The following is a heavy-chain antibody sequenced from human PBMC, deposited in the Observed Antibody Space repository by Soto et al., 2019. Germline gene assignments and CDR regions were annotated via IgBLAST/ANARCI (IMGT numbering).Heavy chain of an antibody. Sequence: PGGSQRRSCAASGFTFSSYWMHWVRQAPGKGLVWVSRINSGGSSTSYADSVKGRFTISRDNAKNTLYLQMNSLRAEDTAVYYCAVPYLYSSSTFDMWGQGTMVTVSS. CDR3: AVPYLYSSSTFDM. CDR1: GFTFSSYW. D-gene: IGHD6-6*01. V-gene: IGHV3-74*01. CDR2: INSGGSST. J-gene: IGHJ3*02.